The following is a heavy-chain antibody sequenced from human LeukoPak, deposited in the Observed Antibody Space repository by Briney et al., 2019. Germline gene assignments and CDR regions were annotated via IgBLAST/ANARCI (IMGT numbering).Heavy chain of an antibody. D-gene: IGHD3-22*01. CDR3: ASGTRNYYDSSGPFDY. Sequence: GGSLRLSCAASGFTFSSYGMPWVRQAPGRGREWVAVIWYDGSNKYYADSVKGRFTISRDNSKNTLYLQMNSLRAEDTAVYYCASGTRNYYDSSGPFDYWGQGPLVTVSS. CDR2: IWYDGSNK. V-gene: IGHV3-33*01. CDR1: GFTFSSYG. J-gene: IGHJ4*02.